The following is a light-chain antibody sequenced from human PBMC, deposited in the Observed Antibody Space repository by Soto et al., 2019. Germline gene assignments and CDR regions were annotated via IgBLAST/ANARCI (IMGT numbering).Light chain of an antibody. V-gene: IGLV2-23*02. CDR1: SGDVGSYYL. CDR2: EVS. J-gene: IGLJ2*01. Sequence: QSALTQSASVSGSPGQSSTISCTGTSGDVGSYYLVSWYQQHPGKAPKLMIYEVSKRPSGVSNRFSGSKSGNTASLTISGLQAEDEADYYCCSYAGSSTVVFGGGTKLTVL. CDR3: CSYAGSSTVV.